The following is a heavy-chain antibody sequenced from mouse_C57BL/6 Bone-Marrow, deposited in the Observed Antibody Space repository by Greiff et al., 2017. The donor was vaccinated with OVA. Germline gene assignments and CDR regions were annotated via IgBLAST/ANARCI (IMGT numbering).Heavy chain of an antibody. CDR3: ARDEYYGSYAMDD. J-gene: IGHJ4*01. CDR1: GFTFSDFY. Sequence: DVMLVESGGGLVQSGRSLRLSCATSGFTFSDFYMEWVRQAPGKGLEWIAASRNKANDYTTEYSASVKGRFIVSRDTSQSILYLQMNALRAEDTDIYYCARDEYYGSYAMDDWGQGTSVTVSS. CDR2: SRNKANDYTT. V-gene: IGHV7-1*01. D-gene: IGHD1-1*01.